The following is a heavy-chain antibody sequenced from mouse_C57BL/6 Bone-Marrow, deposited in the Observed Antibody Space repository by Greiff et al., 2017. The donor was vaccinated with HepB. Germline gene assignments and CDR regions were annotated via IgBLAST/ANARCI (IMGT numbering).Heavy chain of an antibody. V-gene: IGHV5-2*01. CDR1: EYEFPSHD. CDR3: ARDGYDGRDFDY. J-gene: IGHJ2*01. Sequence: DVKLQESGGGLVQPGESLKLSCESNEYEFPSHDMSWVRKTPEKRLELVAAINSDGGSTYYPDTMERRFIISRDNTKKTLYLQMSSLRSEDTALYYCARDGYDGRDFDYWGQGTTLTVSS. CDR2: INSDGGST. D-gene: IGHD2-2*01.